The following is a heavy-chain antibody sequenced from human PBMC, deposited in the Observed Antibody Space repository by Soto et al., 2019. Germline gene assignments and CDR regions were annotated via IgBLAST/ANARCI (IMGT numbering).Heavy chain of an antibody. CDR3: ARTAPMDAGDKYYYDF. CDR2: IIPFFGTA. Sequence: QVQLVQSGAEVKKTGSSVKVSCKTSGGTFSTFGISWVRQAPGQGLEWMGGIIPFFGTAEYSQKFEDRITITADESTNTVYMDLRSLTYEDTDIYYCARTAPMDAGDKYYYDFWGQGALVTVSS. J-gene: IGHJ4*02. CDR1: GGTFSTFG. D-gene: IGHD3-16*01. V-gene: IGHV1-69*01.